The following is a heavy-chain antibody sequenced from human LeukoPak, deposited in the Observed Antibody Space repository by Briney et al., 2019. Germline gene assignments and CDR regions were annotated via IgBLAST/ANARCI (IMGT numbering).Heavy chain of an antibody. Sequence: KTSETLSLTCNVSGYSISSGYYWGWIRQPPGKGLEWIGYIYYSGSTNYNPSLKSRVTISVDTSKNQFSLKLSSVTAADTAVYYCARQQSITMVRGLGDWFDPWGQGTLVTVSS. CDR2: IYYSGST. CDR3: ARQQSITMVRGLGDWFDP. CDR1: GYSISSGYY. D-gene: IGHD3-10*01. V-gene: IGHV4-59*08. J-gene: IGHJ5*02.